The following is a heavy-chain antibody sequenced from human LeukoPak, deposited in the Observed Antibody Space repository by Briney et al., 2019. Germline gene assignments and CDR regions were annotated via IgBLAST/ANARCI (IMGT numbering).Heavy chain of an antibody. Sequence: LRLSCAASGFTFSSYSMSWIRQHPGKGLEWIGYIYYSGSTYYNPSLKSRVTISVDTSKNQFSLKLSSVTAADTAVYYCARPGFDRGAFDIWGQGTMVTVSS. J-gene: IGHJ3*02. CDR1: GFTFSSYS. V-gene: IGHV4-31*02. D-gene: IGHD3-9*01. CDR3: ARPGFDRGAFDI. CDR2: IYYSGST.